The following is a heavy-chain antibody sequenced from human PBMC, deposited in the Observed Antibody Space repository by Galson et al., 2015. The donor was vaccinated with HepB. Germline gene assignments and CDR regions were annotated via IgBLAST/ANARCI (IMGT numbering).Heavy chain of an antibody. V-gene: IGHV3-53*01. D-gene: IGHD1-26*01. CDR3: ARDHEQEWEPDNDAFDV. CDR1: GFTFRNYF. CDR2: SYGGGVT. Sequence: SLRLSCAGSGFTFRNYFIIWIRQAPGKGLEWVAISYGGGVTYYADSVKGRFTVSRDNAKNSLYLQMNSLRDGDSAMYYCARDHEQEWEPDNDAFDVWGQGTRVTVSS. J-gene: IGHJ3*01.